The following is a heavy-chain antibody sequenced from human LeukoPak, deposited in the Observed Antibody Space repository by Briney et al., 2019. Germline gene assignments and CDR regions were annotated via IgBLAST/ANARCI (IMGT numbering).Heavy chain of an antibody. J-gene: IGHJ5*02. V-gene: IGHV4-39*07. CDR3: ARVRGSSSEMWFDP. D-gene: IGHD6-13*01. Sequence: SETLSLTCTVSGGSISSSSYYWGWIRQPPGKGPEWIGSIYYSGSTYYNPSLKSRVTISVDTSKNQFSLKLSSVTAADTAVYYCARVRGSSSEMWFDPWGQGTLVTVSS. CDR1: GGSISSSSYY. CDR2: IYYSGST.